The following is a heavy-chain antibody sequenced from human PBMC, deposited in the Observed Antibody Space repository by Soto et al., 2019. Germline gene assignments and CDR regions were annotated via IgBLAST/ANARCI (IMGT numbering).Heavy chain of an antibody. V-gene: IGHV3-11*01. D-gene: IGHD3-10*01. CDR1: GFTFRDYY. J-gene: IGHJ4*02. CDR3: ASRATCFDY. CDR2: ISSSGCTI. Sequence: QVQLVESGGGVVKPGGSLRLSCAASGFTFRDYYMSWIRQAPGKGLEWMSYISSSGCTIYYADSVKGRFTISRDNAKNALYLQRNSLRAEDTAVYYCASRATCFDYWGQGNLVNVSS.